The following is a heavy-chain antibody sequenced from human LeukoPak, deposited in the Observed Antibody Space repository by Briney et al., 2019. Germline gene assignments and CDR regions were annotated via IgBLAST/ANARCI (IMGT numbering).Heavy chain of an antibody. CDR3: ARDRAVAGTFSYYYYYGMDV. V-gene: IGHV3-7*01. CDR2: IKQDGSEK. CDR1: GFTFSSYW. J-gene: IGHJ6*02. D-gene: IGHD6-19*01. Sequence: GGSLRLSCAASGFTFSSYWMSWVRQAPGKGLEWVANIKQDGSEKYYVDSVKGRFTISRDNAKNSLYLQMNSLRAEDTAVYYYARDRAVAGTFSYYYYYGMDVWGQGTTVTVSS.